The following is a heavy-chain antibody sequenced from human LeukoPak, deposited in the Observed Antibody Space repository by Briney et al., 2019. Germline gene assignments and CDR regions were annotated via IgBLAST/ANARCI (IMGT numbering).Heavy chain of an antibody. CDR3: AKDWGGSFDAFDI. CDR1: GFTFDDYT. J-gene: IGHJ3*02. Sequence: GRSLRLSCAASGFTFDDYTMHWVRQAPGKGLEWVSLISWDSGSTYYADSVKGRFTISRDNSKNSLYLQMNSLRTEDTALYYCAKDWGGSFDAFDIWGQGTMVTVSS. V-gene: IGHV3-43*01. CDR2: ISWDSGST. D-gene: IGHD1-26*01.